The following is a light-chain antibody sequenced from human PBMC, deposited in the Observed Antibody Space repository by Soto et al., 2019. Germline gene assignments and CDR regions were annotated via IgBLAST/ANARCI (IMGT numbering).Light chain of an antibody. J-gene: IGLJ1*01. CDR1: SSEVGSYNL. CDR2: EVS. V-gene: IGLV2-23*02. Sequence: QSALTQPASVSGSPGQSITISCTGTSSEVGSYNLVSWYQQHPGKAPKLMIYEVSKRPSGVSNRFSGSKSGNTASLTISGLKAEDVSDYYCCSYAGSSTYYVFGTGTKVTVL. CDR3: CSYAGSSTYYV.